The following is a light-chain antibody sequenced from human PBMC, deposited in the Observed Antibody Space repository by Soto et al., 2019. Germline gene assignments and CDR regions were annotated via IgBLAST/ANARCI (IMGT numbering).Light chain of an antibody. CDR1: SSDVGSYNL. CDR3: CSYAGSSTPWV. Sequence: QSALTQPASVSGSPGQSITISCTGTSSDVGSYNLVSWYQQHPGKAPKLMIYEGSKRPSGVSNRLSGSKSGNTASLTISGLQAEDEADYYCCSYAGSSTPWVFGGGTQLTVL. V-gene: IGLV2-23*01. J-gene: IGLJ3*02. CDR2: EGS.